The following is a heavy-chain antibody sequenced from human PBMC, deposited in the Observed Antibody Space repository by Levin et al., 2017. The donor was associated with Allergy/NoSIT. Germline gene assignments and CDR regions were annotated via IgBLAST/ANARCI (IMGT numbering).Heavy chain of an antibody. CDR1: GFTVSSNY. D-gene: IGHD6-13*01. J-gene: IGHJ5*02. Sequence: GGSLRLSCAASGFTVSSNYMSWVRQAPGKGLEWVSVIYSGGSTYYADSVKGRFTISRDNSKNTLYLQMNSLRAEDTAVYYCARVVKAAAYWFDPWGQGTLVTVSS. V-gene: IGHV3-53*01. CDR3: ARVVKAAAYWFDP. CDR2: IYSGGST.